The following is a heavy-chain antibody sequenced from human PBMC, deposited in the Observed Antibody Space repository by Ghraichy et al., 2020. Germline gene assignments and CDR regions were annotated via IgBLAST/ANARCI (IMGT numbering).Heavy chain of an antibody. Sequence: ASVKVSCKASGYTFTSYDINWVRQATGQGLEWMGWMNPNSGNTGYAQKFQGRVTMTRNNSISTAYMELSSLRSEDTAVYYCARGASYYDILTGLVYYGMDVWGQGTTVTVSS. V-gene: IGHV1-8*01. CDR2: MNPNSGNT. CDR3: ARGASYYDILTGLVYYGMDV. CDR1: GYTFTSYD. D-gene: IGHD3-9*01. J-gene: IGHJ6*02.